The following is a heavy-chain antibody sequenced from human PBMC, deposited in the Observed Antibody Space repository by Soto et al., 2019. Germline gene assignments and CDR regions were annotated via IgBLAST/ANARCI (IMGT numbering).Heavy chain of an antibody. CDR2: ISYRGST. Sequence: QLQLQESGPGLVKPSETLSLTCTVSGDSISSGGYYWGWIRQSPGKGLEWIGSISYRGSTFYNQPPKSRVVVSVVKSRNHLSSNLRSLVAADTAVYYCGRRDLHYGICRRFNFWGQGTLVGVSS. J-gene: IGHJ4*02. V-gene: IGHV4-39*02. CDR3: GRRDLHYGICRRFNF. D-gene: IGHD4-17*01. CDR1: GDSISSGGYY.